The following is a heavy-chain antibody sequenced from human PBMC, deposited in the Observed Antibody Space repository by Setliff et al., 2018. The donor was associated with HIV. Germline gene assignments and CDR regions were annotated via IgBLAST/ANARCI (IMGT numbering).Heavy chain of an antibody. V-gene: IGHV3-30*02. CDR1: GFNFNDYG. CDR3: ARDGSYYNFWSGYPPWYMDV. J-gene: IGHJ6*03. D-gene: IGHD3-3*01. CDR2: IRYDGSNK. Sequence: GGSLRLSCAASGFNFNDYGMHWVRQAPGKGLEWVAFIRYDGSNKYYADSVKGRFTISRDNSKNTLYLQMNSLRAEDTAVYYCARDGSYYNFWSGYPPWYMDVWGKGTTVTVSS.